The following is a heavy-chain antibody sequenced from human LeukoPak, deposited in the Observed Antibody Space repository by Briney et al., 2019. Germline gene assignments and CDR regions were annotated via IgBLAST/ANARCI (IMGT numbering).Heavy chain of an antibody. CDR1: GFTFSSYG. CDR2: IWYDGSNK. D-gene: IGHD3-22*01. J-gene: IGHJ6*02. V-gene: IGHV3-33*01. CDR3: ARSQRYYDSSGYYYYGMDV. Sequence: PGGSLRLSCAASGFTFSSYGMHWVRQAPGKGLEWVAVIWYDGSNKYYADSVKGRFTISRDNSKNTLYLQMNSLRAEDTAVYYCARSQRYYDSSGYYYYGMDVWGQGTTVTASS.